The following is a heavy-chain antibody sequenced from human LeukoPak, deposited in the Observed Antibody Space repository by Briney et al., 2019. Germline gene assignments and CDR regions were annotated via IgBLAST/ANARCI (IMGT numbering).Heavy chain of an antibody. CDR3: VRGGIPVAGLDAFDI. V-gene: IGHV3-13*01. J-gene: IGHJ3*02. CDR1: GFIFSKYD. D-gene: IGHD6-19*01. Sequence: GGSLRLSCTASGFIFSKYDMYWVRQSTGKGLECLSAIGIAVDTKYTDSVKGRFTISRENVKDSLYLHMNNLRAEDTAIYYCVRGGIPVAGLDAFDIWGQGTVVTVFS. CDR2: IGIAVDT.